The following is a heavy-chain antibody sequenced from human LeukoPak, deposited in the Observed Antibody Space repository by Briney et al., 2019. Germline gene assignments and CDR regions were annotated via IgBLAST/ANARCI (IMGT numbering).Heavy chain of an antibody. D-gene: IGHD3-10*01. CDR1: GGSISSYY. CDR3: AALGVRGALIDY. J-gene: IGHJ4*02. V-gene: IGHV4-59*01. CDR2: IYYSGST. Sequence: SETLSLTCTVSGGSISSYYWSWIRQPPGKGLEWIGYIYYSGSTNYNPSLKSRVTISVDTSKNQFSLKLSSVTAADTAVYYCAALGVRGALIDYWGQGTLVTVSS.